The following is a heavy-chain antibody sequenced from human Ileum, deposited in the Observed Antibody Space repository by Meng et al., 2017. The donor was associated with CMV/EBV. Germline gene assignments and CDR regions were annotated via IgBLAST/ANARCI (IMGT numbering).Heavy chain of an antibody. J-gene: IGHJ4*02. D-gene: IGHD6-6*01. V-gene: IGHV3-74*01. CDR1: GFTFSSYW. CDR3: AKGGARPLDY. Sequence: LSCADYGFTFSSYWMHWVRQAPGKGLVWVSRINSDGSSTSYADSVKGRFTISRDNAKNTLYLQMNSLRAEDTAVYYCAKGGARPLDYWGQGTLVTVSS. CDR2: INSDGSST.